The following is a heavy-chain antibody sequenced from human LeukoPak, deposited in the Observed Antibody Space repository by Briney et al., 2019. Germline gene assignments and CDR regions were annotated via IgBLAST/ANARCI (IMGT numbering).Heavy chain of an antibody. Sequence: PSETLSLTCTVSGGSISSYYWGWIRQPPGKGLEWIGSIYYSGSTYYNPSLKSRVTISLDTSKNQFSLKLRSVTPADTAVYYCARHLEMSTADVFDIWGQGTMVTVSS. CDR3: ARHLEMSTADVFDI. D-gene: IGHD5-24*01. CDR2: IYYSGST. CDR1: GGSISSYY. V-gene: IGHV4-39*07. J-gene: IGHJ3*02.